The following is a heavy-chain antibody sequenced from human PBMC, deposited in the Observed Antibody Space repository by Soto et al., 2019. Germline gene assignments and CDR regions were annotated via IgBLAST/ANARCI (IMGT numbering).Heavy chain of an antibody. V-gene: IGHV3-30-3*01. J-gene: IGHJ3*02. Sequence: GGSLRLSCAASGFTFSSYAMHWVRQAPGKGLEWVAVISYDGSNKYYADSVKGRFTISRDNSKNTLYLQMNSLRAEDTAVYYCARSMGYGSGSYYKKRDAFDIWGQGTMVTVSS. CDR1: GFTFSSYA. CDR3: ARSMGYGSGSYYKKRDAFDI. CDR2: ISYDGSNK. D-gene: IGHD3-10*01.